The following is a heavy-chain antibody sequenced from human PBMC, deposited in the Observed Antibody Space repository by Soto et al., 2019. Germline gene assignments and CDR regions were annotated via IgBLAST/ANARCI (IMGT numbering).Heavy chain of an antibody. CDR3: ARVQEDQQNYYYYMDV. Sequence: PGESLKISCKGSGYSFTSYWIGWVRQMPGKGLEWMGIIYPGDSDTRYSPSFQGQVTISADKSISTAYLQWSSLKASDTAMYYCARVQEDQQNYYYYMDVWGKGTTVTVSS. CDR2: IYPGDSDT. J-gene: IGHJ6*03. V-gene: IGHV5-51*01. D-gene: IGHD2-2*01. CDR1: GYSFTSYW.